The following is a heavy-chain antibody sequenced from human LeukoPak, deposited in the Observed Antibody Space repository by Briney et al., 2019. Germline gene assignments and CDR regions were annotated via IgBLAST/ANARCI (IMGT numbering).Heavy chain of an antibody. Sequence: GSVKVSCVDSRYTFTGYYMQWVRPAPGQGLEWMGWINPNSGGTNYAQKFQGRVTMTRDTSISTAYMELSSLRSDDTAVYYCACVSETGYYQDNWFDPWGQGTLVTVSS. CDR2: INPNSGGT. CDR3: ACVSETGYYQDNWFDP. V-gene: IGHV1-2*02. CDR1: RYTFTGYY. J-gene: IGHJ5*02. D-gene: IGHD3-9*01.